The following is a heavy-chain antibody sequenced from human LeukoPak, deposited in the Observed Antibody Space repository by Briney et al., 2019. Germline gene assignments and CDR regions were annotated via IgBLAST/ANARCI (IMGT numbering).Heavy chain of an antibody. CDR2: IYYSGST. V-gene: IGHV4-59*01. D-gene: IGHD3-16*01. J-gene: IGHJ4*02. CDR3: ARETAPDRAYNY. CDR1: GGSISSYY. Sequence: SETLSLTCTVSGGSISSYYWSWIRQPPGKGLEWIGYIYYSGSTNYNPSLKSRVTISVDTSKNQFSLKLSSVTAADTAVYYCARETAPDRAYNYWGQGILVTVSS.